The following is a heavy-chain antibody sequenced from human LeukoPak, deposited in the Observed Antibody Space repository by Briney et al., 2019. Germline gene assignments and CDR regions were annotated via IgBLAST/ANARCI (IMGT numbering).Heavy chain of an antibody. V-gene: IGHV1-18*04. D-gene: IGHD6-19*01. CDR2: TSYKGNT. CDR3: ARHSGSGWQALGY. CDR1: GYTFSNYG. J-gene: IGHJ4*02. Sequence: ASVKVSCKASGYTFSNYGISWVRQAPGLGLEWMGWTSYKGNTNYAQKFQDRVTMTTDTSTTTAYMELRSLESDDTAVYYCARHSGSGWQALGYWGQGTLVTVSS.